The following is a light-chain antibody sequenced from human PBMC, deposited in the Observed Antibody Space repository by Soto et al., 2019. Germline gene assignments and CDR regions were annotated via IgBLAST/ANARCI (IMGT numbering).Light chain of an antibody. V-gene: IGLV2-11*01. CDR1: SSDVGGYNY. CDR2: DVS. CDR3: CSYAGSYTFLHWV. Sequence: QSVLTQPRSVSGSPGQSVTISCTGTSSDVGGYNYVSWYQQHPGKAPKLMIYDVSKRPSGVPDRFSGSKSGNTASLTISGLQAEDEADYYCCSYAGSYTFLHWVFGGGTKLTVL. J-gene: IGLJ3*02.